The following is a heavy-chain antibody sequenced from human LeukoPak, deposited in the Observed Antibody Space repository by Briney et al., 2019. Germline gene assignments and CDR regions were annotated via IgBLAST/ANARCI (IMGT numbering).Heavy chain of an antibody. CDR1: GGSISSSNYY. V-gene: IGHV4-39*01. D-gene: IGHD3-3*01. Sequence: SETLSLTCTVSGGSISSSNYYWGWIRQPPGKGLEWIGSIYYSGTTYSNPSLKSRVIISVDTSKTQFSLKLSSVSAADTAVYYCTRRASGGPIDYWGQGTLVTVSS. J-gene: IGHJ4*02. CDR3: TRRASGGPIDY. CDR2: IYYSGTT.